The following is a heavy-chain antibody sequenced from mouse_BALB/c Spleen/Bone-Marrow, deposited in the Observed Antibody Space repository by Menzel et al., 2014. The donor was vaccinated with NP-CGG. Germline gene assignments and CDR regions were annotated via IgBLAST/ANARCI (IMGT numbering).Heavy chain of an antibody. V-gene: IGHV1-5*01. CDR2: IYPGDSDT. D-gene: IGHD1-1*01. CDR1: GYTFTSYW. J-gene: IGHJ4*01. Sequence: EVQLQQSGTVLARPGASVKMSCKASGYTFTSYWTHWVKQRPGQGLEWIGAIYPGDSDTSYNQKFKGKAKLTAVTSTSTAYMELSSLTNEDSAVYYCTRYPYYYGSRNYYAMYYWGQGTSVTVSS. CDR3: TRYPYYYGSRNYYAMYY.